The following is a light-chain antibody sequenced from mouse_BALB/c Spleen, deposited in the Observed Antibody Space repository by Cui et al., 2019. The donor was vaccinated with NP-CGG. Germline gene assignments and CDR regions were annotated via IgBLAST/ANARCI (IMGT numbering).Light chain of an antibody. J-gene: IGLJ1*01. V-gene: IGLV1*01. Sequence: QAVVTHGTASTPSPGGKIPLHCRPSPGAGTTSNYANLVQENPEHLFTGLIGGTNNRAPGVPARFSGSLIGDKAALTITGAQTEDEAIYFCALWYSNHWVFGGGTKLTVL. CDR3: ALWYSNHWV. CDR2: GTN. CDR1: PGAGTTSNY.